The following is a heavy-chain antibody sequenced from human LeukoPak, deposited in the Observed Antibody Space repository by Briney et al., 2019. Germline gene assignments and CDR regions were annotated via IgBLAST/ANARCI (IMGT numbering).Heavy chain of an antibody. V-gene: IGHV4-59*01. J-gene: IGHJ4*02. CDR3: ARQYRLDYGGY. CDR1: GGSISSYY. CDR2: IYYSGST. Sequence: SETLSLTCTVSGGSISSYYWSWIRQPPGKGLEWIGYIYYSGSTNYNPSLKSRVTISVDTSKNQFSLKLSSVTAADTAVYYCARQYRLDYGGYWGQGTLVTVSS. D-gene: IGHD4-17*01.